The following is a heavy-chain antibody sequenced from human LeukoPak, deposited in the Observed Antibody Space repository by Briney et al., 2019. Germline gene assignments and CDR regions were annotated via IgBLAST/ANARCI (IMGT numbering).Heavy chain of an antibody. J-gene: IGHJ1*01. CDR1: GYTFTTYD. Sequence: ASVKVSCKASGYTFTTYDINWVRQATGQGLEWMGWINPNSGNTAYAQKFQGRVTITRITSIGTVYMELSSLRSEDTAVYYCARGPPTAQYFQHWGQGTLVTVSS. V-gene: IGHV1-8*03. D-gene: IGHD1-1*01. CDR2: INPNSGNT. CDR3: ARGPPTAQYFQH.